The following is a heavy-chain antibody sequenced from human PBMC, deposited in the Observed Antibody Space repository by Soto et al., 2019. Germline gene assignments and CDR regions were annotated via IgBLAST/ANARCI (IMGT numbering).Heavy chain of an antibody. V-gene: IGHV4-34*01. D-gene: IGHD1-1*01. CDR1: GGSFSGYY. CDR2: INHSGST. CDR3: ATPTEKATTGTTYYYYGMDV. Sequence: QVQLQQWGAGLLKPSETLSLTCAVYGGSFSGYYWSWIRQPPGKGLEWIGEINHSGSTNYNPSLKSRVITTADTSTNQLSLQLSSLTAADTAVYYCATPTEKATTGTTYYYYGMDVWGQGTTVTVSS. J-gene: IGHJ6*02.